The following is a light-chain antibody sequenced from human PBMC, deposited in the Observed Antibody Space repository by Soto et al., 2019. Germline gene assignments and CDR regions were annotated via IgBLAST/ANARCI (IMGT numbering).Light chain of an antibody. V-gene: IGLV2-14*01. Sequence: QSALTQPAYVSGSPGQSITISCTGGNSDVVGYNYVSWYQQHPGRAPKHMISDVSNRPSGVSNRFSGSKSGNPASLTNSALQAEDVSDYDCSSYTSLSTLGVVFGGGTKLTVL. CDR1: NSDVVGYNY. CDR2: DVS. CDR3: SSYTSLSTLGVV. J-gene: IGLJ2*01.